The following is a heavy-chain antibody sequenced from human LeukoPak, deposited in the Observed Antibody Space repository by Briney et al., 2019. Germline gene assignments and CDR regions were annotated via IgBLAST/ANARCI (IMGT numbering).Heavy chain of an antibody. J-gene: IGHJ4*02. V-gene: IGHV1-69*05. CDR3: ARSGSSGWYREFDY. CDR2: IIPIFGTA. CDR1: GGTFSSYA. Sequence: SVKVSCKASGGTFSSYAISWVRQAPGQGLEWMGRIIPIFGTANYAQKFQGRVTITTDESTSTAYMELSSPRSEDTAVYYCARSGSSGWYREFDYWGQGTLVTVSS. D-gene: IGHD6-19*01.